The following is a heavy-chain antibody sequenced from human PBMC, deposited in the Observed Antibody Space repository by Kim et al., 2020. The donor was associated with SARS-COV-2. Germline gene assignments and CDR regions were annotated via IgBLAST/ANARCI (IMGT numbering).Heavy chain of an antibody. J-gene: IGHJ3*02. CDR2: T. V-gene: IGHV4-59*01. Sequence: TNYNPSLKSRVTISVDMSENQCSLRLSSVTAADTAVYYCARVPSAADAFDIWGQGAMVTVSS. CDR3: ARVPSAADAFDI. D-gene: IGHD6-6*01.